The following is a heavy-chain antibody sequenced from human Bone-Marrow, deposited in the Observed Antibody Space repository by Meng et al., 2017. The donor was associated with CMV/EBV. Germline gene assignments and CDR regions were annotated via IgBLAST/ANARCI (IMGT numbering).Heavy chain of an antibody. J-gene: IGHJ1*01. CDR2: INWNGGST. D-gene: IGHD6-6*01. CDR3: ARGTSYGSSLEYFQH. Sequence: GESLKISCAASGFTFDDYGMSWVRQAPGKGLEWVSGINWNGGSTGYADSVKGRFTISRDNAKNSLYLQMNSLRAEDTALYYCARGTSYGSSLEYFQHWGQGTLVTVSS. V-gene: IGHV3-20*04. CDR1: GFTFDDYG.